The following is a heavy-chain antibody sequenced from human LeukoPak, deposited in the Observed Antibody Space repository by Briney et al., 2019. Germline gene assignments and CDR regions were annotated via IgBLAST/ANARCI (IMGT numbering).Heavy chain of an antibody. CDR1: GGSASSGLNK. J-gene: IGHJ4*02. CDR2: LYYSGIT. V-gene: IGHV4-61*01. Sequence: SETLSLTCTVSGGSASSGLNKWSWIRQPPGKGLECIGYLYYSGITNYNPSLRSRATTSVDTSKNQFSLKWSSLTPAATAGYYCARDKDGGGSYGYFDYWGQGTLVSVCS. D-gene: IGHD1-26*01. CDR3: ARDKDGGGSYGYFDY.